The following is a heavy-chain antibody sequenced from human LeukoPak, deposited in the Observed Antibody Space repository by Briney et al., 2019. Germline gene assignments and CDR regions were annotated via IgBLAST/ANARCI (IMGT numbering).Heavy chain of an antibody. CDR1: GFTFSSYA. CDR2: ISYDGSNT. J-gene: IGHJ4*02. Sequence: GGSLRLSCAASGFTFSSYAMHWVRQASGKGLEWVAVISYDGSNTYYADSVKGRFTISRDNSKNTLYLQMNSLRAEDTAVYYCARLYSSGWYFDYWGQGTLVTVSS. V-gene: IGHV3-30*04. CDR3: ARLYSSGWYFDY. D-gene: IGHD6-19*01.